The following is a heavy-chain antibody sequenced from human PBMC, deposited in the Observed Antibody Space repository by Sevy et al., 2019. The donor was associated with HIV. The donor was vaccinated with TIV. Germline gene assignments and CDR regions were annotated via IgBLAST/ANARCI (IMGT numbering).Heavy chain of an antibody. D-gene: IGHD6-13*01. J-gene: IGHJ4*02. CDR3: VREVGQQRVAFAY. Sequence: GSLRLSCATSGFAFSTYGMHWVRQAPGKGLEWVAVTWYDGSNKYYADSVKGRFTISRDNSKNTLYLQMNSLRAEDTAVYFCVREVGQQRVAFAYWGRGTLVTVSS. CDR1: GFAFSTYG. CDR2: TWYDGSNK. V-gene: IGHV3-33*01.